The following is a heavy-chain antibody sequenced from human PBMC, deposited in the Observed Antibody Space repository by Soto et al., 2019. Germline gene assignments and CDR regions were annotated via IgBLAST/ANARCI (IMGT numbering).Heavy chain of an antibody. CDR3: ARGQRGYSYGPAPFDY. CDR1: GFTFSSYA. J-gene: IGHJ4*02. CDR2: ISYDGSNK. V-gene: IGHV3-30-3*01. Sequence: QVQLVESGGGVVQPGRSPRLSCAASGFTFSSYAMHWVRQAPGKGLEWVAVISYDGSNKYYADSVKGRFTISRDNSKNTLYLQMNSLRAEDTAVYYCARGQRGYSYGPAPFDYWGQGTLVTVSS. D-gene: IGHD5-18*01.